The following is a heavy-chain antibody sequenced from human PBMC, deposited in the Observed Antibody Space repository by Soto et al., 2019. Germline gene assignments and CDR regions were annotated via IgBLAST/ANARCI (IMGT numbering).Heavy chain of an antibody. CDR3: AKNQPSWATRAAFDY. CDR2: ISVGSGDST. D-gene: IGHD2-2*01. Sequence: GGSLRLSCAASGFTFSNYAMNWVRQAPGKGLEWVSGISVGSGDSTFYADSVKGRFTISRDNSKNTLHLQMNSLRTEDTAVYYCAKNQPSWATRAAFDYWGQGTLVTVSS. J-gene: IGHJ4*02. V-gene: IGHV3-23*01. CDR1: GFTFSNYA.